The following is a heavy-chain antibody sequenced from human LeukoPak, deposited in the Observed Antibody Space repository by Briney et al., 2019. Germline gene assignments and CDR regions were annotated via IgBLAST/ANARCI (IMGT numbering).Heavy chain of an antibody. D-gene: IGHD1-7*01. CDR1: GFTFSNYW. CDR2: IKQDGSDK. CDR3: AREDDWNYEDY. Sequence: GGSLRLSCSASGFTFSNYWMSWVRQAPGKGLEWVANIKQDGSDKYYVNSVKGRFTTSRDNAKNSLNLQMNSLRAEDTAIYFCAREDDWNYEDYWGQGTLVTVSS. V-gene: IGHV3-7*01. J-gene: IGHJ4*02.